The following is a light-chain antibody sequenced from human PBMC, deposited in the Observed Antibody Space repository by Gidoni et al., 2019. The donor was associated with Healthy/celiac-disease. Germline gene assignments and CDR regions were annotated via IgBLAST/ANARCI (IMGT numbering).Light chain of an antibody. V-gene: IGKV2-28*01. CDR3: MQALQTPPT. Sequence: VLTQSPLSLPVTPGEPASISCRSSQSLLHSNGYNYLDWYLQKPGQSPQLLIYLGSNRASGVPDRFSGSGSGTDFTLKISRVEAEDVGVYYCMQALQTPPTFGQGTKVEIK. CDR2: LGS. J-gene: IGKJ1*01. CDR1: QSLLHSNGYNY.